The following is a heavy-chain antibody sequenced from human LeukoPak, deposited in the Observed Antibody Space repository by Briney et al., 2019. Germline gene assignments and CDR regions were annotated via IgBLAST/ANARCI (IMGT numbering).Heavy chain of an antibody. CDR2: IIPILGIA. Sequence: RIIPILGIANYAQKFQGRVTITADKSTSTAYMELSSLRSEDTAVYYCARNVAVTLSFDYWGQGTLVTVSS. V-gene: IGHV1-69*02. CDR3: ARNVAVTLSFDY. D-gene: IGHD4-11*01. J-gene: IGHJ4*02.